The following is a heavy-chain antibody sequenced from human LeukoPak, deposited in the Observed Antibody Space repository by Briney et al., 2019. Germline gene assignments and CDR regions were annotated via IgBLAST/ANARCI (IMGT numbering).Heavy chain of an antibody. D-gene: IGHD1-26*01. CDR2: INHSGST. V-gene: IGHV4-34*01. Sequence: YXXXXRQPPGXGLXXXXEINHSGSTNYNPSLKSRVTISVDTSXNQFSLKRNSVATADTAGCYCAXXXXXXXXXXXLRGYNWFDPWGQGTLVTVSS. CDR3: AXXXXXXXXXXXLRGYNWFDP. CDR1: Y. J-gene: IGHJ5*02.